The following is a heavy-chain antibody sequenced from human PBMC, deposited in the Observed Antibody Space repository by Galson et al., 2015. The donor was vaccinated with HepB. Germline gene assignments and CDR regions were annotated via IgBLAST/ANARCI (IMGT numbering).Heavy chain of an antibody. D-gene: IGHD3-22*01. J-gene: IGHJ4*02. CDR1: GFTFSSYN. Sequence: SLRLSCAASGFTFSSYNMHWVRQAPGKGLEWVSMISYDGSNQFYIESVRGRFTISRDVSKNTLYLQMNSLRAEDTAVYYCARDPDDTNGYYLTFEYWGQGSLVTVSS. CDR2: ISYDGSNQ. CDR3: ARDPDDTNGYYLTFEY. V-gene: IGHV3-30*03.